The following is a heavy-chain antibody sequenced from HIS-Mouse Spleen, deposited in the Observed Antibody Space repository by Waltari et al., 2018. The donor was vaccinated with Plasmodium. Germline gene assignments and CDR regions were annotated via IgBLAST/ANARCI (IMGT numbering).Heavy chain of an antibody. CDR3: ARRGGSYYYFDY. CDR2: IYYSGCS. CDR1: GGSLSSSSYY. V-gene: IGHV4-39*01. D-gene: IGHD1-26*01. J-gene: IGHJ4*02. Sequence: QLQLQESGPGLVKPSETLSLPCTVSGGSLSSSSYYWGGIRQPPGKGLEWIGSIYYSGCSYDNPSLTSRVTIAVDTSKNQFSLKLSSVTAADTAVYYCARRGGSYYYFDYWGQGTLVTVSS.